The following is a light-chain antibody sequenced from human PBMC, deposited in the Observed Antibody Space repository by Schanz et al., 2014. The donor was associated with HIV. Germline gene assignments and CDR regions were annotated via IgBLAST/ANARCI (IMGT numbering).Light chain of an antibody. Sequence: QSVLTQPPSASGSPGQSVTISCTGTSSDVGGYNFVSWYQQHPGKAPKLIIFEVSKWPSGVPDRFSGSKSGNTASLTISGLQAEDEADYYCCSYAGSYTSLYVFGTGTKLTVL. CDR2: EVS. V-gene: IGLV2-8*01. CDR1: SSDVGGYNF. CDR3: CSYAGSYTSLYV. J-gene: IGLJ1*01.